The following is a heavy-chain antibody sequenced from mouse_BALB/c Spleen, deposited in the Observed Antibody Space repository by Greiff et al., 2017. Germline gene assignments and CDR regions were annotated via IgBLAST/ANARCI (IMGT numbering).Heavy chain of an antibody. CDR1: GYTFTSYW. CDR3: AREDGSRTWFAY. J-gene: IGHJ3*01. D-gene: IGHD1-1*01. Sequence: VQLQQSGAELAKPGASVKMSCKASGYTFTSYWMHWVKQRPGQGLEWIGYINPSTGYTEYNQKFKDKATLTADKSSSTAYMQLSSLTSEDSAVYYCAREDGSRTWFAYWGQGTLVTVSA. V-gene: IGHV1-7*01. CDR2: INPSTGYT.